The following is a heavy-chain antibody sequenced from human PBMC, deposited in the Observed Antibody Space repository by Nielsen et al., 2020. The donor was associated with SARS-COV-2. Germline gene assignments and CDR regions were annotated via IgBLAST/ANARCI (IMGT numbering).Heavy chain of an antibody. V-gene: IGHV1-2*06. CDR1: GYTFTGHY. CDR2: INPNSAGT. D-gene: IGHD5-18*01. Sequence: ASVKVSCKASGYTFTGHYIHWVRQAPGQGLEWMGRINPNSAGTNYAQRFKGRVTMTADTSISAAYMELSGLTPDDTAVYFCARGGEGYCLVANCAMVAFDSWGQGTLVTVSS. CDR3: ARGGEGYCLVANCAMVAFDS. J-gene: IGHJ4*02.